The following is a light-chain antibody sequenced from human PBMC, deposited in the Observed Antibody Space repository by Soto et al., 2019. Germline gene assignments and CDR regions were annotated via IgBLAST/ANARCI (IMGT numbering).Light chain of an antibody. Sequence: DVVMTQSPLSLPVTLGQPASISCRSSQSLVSSNGNTFLIWFQQRPGQSPRRLIYKVSNRDSAVPDRFTGSGSGTDFTLEISRVEAEDVGVYYCMLATHWPWTFGQGTKVEIK. J-gene: IGKJ1*01. CDR2: KVS. V-gene: IGKV2-30*01. CDR3: MLATHWPWT. CDR1: QSLVSSNGNTF.